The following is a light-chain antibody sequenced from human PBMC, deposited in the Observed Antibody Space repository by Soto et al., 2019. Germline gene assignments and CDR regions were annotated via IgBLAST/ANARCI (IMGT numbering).Light chain of an antibody. J-gene: IGKJ2*01. V-gene: IGKV3-20*01. CDR1: QIVSSSH. CDR3: QVHDPSLPGYT. Sequence: EVLLTQSPGTLSLSPGERATLSCRTSQIVSSSHLAWYQQKSGHAPRLLIYGVSSRATGIPDRFSGSGSGTAFTLIISRLEPEDFAVYYCQVHDPSLPGYTCGQGTKLEIK. CDR2: GVS.